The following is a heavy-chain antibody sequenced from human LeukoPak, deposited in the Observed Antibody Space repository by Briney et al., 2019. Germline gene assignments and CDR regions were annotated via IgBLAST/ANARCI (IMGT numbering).Heavy chain of an antibody. J-gene: IGHJ4*02. D-gene: IGHD6-6*01. CDR3: AKDRYSSSHDLFDY. CDR2: IIPILGIA. CDR1: GGTFSSYA. Sequence: SVKVSCKASGGTFSSYAISWVRQAPGQGLEWMGRIIPILGIANYAQKFQGRVTITADKSTSTAYMELSSLRSEDTAVYYCAKDRYSSSHDLFDYWGQGTLVTVSS. V-gene: IGHV1-69*04.